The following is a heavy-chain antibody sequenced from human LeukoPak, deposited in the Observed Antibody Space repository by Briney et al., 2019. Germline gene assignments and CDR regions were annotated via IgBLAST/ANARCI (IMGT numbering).Heavy chain of an antibody. CDR2: IIPIFGTA. J-gene: IGHJ4*02. D-gene: IGHD3-22*01. CDR1: GGTFSSYA. V-gene: IGHV1-69*05. Sequence: SVKVSCKASGGTFSSYAISWVRQAPGQGLEWMGRIIPIFGTANYAKKFQGRVTITTDESPSTAYMELSSLRSEDTAVYYCARSRPKSTTYYYDSSGYYQFDYWGQGTLVTVSS. CDR3: ARSRPKSTTYYYDSSGYYQFDY.